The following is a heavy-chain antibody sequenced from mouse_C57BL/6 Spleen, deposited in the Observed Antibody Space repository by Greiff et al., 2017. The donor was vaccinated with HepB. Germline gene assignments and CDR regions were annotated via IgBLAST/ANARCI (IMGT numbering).Heavy chain of an antibody. V-gene: IGHV1-69*01. J-gene: IGHJ2*01. CDR3: ARRGDYLFDY. CDR1: GYTFTSYW. CDR2: IDPSDSYT. Sequence: QVQLQQPGAELVMPGASVKLSCKASGYTFTSYWMHWVKQRPGQGLEWIGEIDPSDSYTNYNQKFKGKSTLTVDKSSSTAYMQLNSLTSEDSAVYYCARRGDYLFDYWGQGTTLTVSS. D-gene: IGHD2-4*01.